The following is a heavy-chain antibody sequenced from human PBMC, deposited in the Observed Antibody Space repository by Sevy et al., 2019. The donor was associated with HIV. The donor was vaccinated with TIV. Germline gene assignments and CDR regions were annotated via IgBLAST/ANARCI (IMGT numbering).Heavy chain of an antibody. J-gene: IGHJ4*02. CDR3: AREGCTKPHDY. CDR2: LSFGCGEI. CDR1: GFTFSKYS. V-gene: IGHV3-23*01. Sequence: GGSLRLACAASGFTFSKYSMSWVRQPPGKGLEWVSTLSFGCGEINYADSVKGRFTISRDNSKSTVYLQMNNLRPEDTAVYYCAREGCTKPHDYWGQGTLVTVSS. D-gene: IGHD2-8*01.